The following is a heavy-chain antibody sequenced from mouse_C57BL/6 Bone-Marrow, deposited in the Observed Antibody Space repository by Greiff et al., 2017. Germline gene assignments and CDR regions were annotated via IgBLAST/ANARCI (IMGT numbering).Heavy chain of an antibody. D-gene: IGHD1-1*01. CDR1: GYTFTSYW. Sequence: QVQLQQPGAELVMPGASVKLSCKASGYTFTSYWMHWVKQRPGQGLEWIGEIDPSDSYTNYNQKFKGKSTLTVDKSSSTAYMQLSSLTSEDSAVYYCARITTVVATDAMDDWGQGTSVTVSS. CDR3: ARITTVVATDAMDD. J-gene: IGHJ4*01. CDR2: IDPSDSYT. V-gene: IGHV1-69*01.